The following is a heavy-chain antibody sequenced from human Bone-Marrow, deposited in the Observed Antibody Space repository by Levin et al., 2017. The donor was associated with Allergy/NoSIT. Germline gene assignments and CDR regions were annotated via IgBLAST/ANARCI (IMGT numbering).Heavy chain of an antibody. CDR3: ARTTVVPVAWIDY. Sequence: GESLKISCAASGFTFSGYSMNWVRQAPGKGLEWVSSIIGISDIYYADSVKGRFIISRDSAKNSQYLQMNSLRAEDTAVYYCARTTVVPVAWIDYWGRGTLVTVSS. D-gene: IGHD2-2*01. CDR2: IIGISDI. J-gene: IGHJ4*02. CDR1: GFTFSGYS. V-gene: IGHV3-21*01.